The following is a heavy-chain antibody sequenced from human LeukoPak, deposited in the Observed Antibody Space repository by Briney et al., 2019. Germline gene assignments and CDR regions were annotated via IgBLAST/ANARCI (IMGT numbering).Heavy chain of an antibody. D-gene: IGHD2-8*01. J-gene: IGHJ6*02. Sequence: GGSLRLSCAASGFTFSSYSMNWVRQAPGKGLEWVSHITASGTAMFHADSVKGRFTISRDESKNTLYLQMNSLRAEDTAVYFCARDLRGCSNGACYYHYGMDVWGQGTTVTVSS. CDR3: ARDLRGCSNGACYYHYGMDV. CDR2: ITASGTAM. CDR1: GFTFSSYS. V-gene: IGHV3-23*01.